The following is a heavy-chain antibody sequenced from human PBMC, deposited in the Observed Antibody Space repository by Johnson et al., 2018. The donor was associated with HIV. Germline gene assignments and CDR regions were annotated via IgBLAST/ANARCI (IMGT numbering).Heavy chain of an antibody. CDR2: ISYDGSNK. CDR3: VRETRPPNAFDI. J-gene: IGHJ3*02. Sequence: QVQLVESGGGVVQPGRSLRLSCAASGFTFSSYAMHWVRQAPGKGLEWVAVISYDGSNKYYADSVKGRFTISRDNSKNTLYLQMNSLRAEDTAVYYCVRETRPPNAFDIWGQGTMVTVSS. CDR1: GFTFSSYA. V-gene: IGHV3-30*04.